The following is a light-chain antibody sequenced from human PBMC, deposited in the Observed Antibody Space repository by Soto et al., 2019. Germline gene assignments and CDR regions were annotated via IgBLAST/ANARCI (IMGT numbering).Light chain of an antibody. J-gene: IGKJ5*01. Sequence: DIQMTQSPSTLSGSVGDRVTITCRASQTISSWLAWYQQKPGTAPKVLIYHASNLQSGVPSRFSGSGSGTEFTLTISSLEPEDFAMYYCQQSASSVTVGQGTRLEIK. CDR3: QQSASSVT. V-gene: IGKV1-5*01. CDR1: QTISSW. CDR2: HAS.